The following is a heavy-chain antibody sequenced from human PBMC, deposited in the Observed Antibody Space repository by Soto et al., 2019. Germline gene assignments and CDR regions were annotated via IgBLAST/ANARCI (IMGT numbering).Heavy chain of an antibody. CDR3: ARGSGSSGYYQYYYYYGMDV. D-gene: IGHD3-22*01. CDR1: GGSISSGGYY. V-gene: IGHV4-31*03. Sequence: SETLSLTCTVSGGSISSGGYYWGWIRQHPGKGLEWIGYIYYSGSTYYNPSLKSRVTISVDTSKNQFSLKLSSVTAADTAVYYCARGSGSSGYYQYYYYYGMDVWGQGTTVTVSS. CDR2: IYYSGST. J-gene: IGHJ6*02.